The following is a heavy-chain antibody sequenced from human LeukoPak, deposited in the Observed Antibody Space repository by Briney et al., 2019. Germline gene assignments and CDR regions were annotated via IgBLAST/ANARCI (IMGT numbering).Heavy chain of an antibody. D-gene: IGHD3-22*01. CDR2: IRSQIYGGTP. V-gene: IGHV3-49*04. J-gene: IGHJ1*01. CDR1: GFTFGDYA. CDR3: AKDLDSSGSWPAEYFQH. Sequence: PGGSLRLSCTGSGFTFGDYAMTWVRQAPGKGLEWVGFIRSQIYGGTPEYAASVKGRFTISRDDSEGVAYLQMNSLRAEDTAVYYCAKDLDSSGSWPAEYFQHWGQGTLVTVSS.